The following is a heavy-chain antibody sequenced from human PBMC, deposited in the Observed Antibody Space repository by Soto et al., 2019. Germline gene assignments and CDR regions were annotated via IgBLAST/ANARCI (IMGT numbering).Heavy chain of an antibody. J-gene: IGHJ6*02. CDR1: GFTFSSYG. V-gene: IGHV3-30*18. CDR3: AKDLQEDYYYYGMDV. Sequence: QVQLVESGGGVVQPGRSLRLSCAASGFTFSSYGMHWVRQAPGKGLEWVAGISYDGSNKYYADSVQGRFTISRDNSKNTLYLQMNSLRAEDTAVYYCAKDLQEDYYYYGMDVWLQVTTVTVSS. CDR2: ISYDGSNK.